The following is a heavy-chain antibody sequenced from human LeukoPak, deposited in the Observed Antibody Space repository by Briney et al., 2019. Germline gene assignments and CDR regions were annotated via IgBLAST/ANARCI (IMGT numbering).Heavy chain of an antibody. D-gene: IGHD4-23*01. J-gene: IGHJ4*02. CDR2: IYYGGSI. V-gene: IGHV4-59*02. CDR1: GASVSSSY. CDR3: AKSGGMFFFDF. Sequence: PSETLSLTCTVSGASVSSSYWSWIRQPPGKGLEWIAYIYYGGSISYNASLKGRATISVDASKNQFSLKLSFVTAADSAFYYCAKSGGMFFFDFWGQGTLATVSS.